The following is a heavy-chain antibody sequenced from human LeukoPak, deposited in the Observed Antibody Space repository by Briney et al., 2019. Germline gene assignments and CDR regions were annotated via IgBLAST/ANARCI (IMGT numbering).Heavy chain of an antibody. D-gene: IGHD3-16*02. CDR1: GYTFTSYD. CDR3: ARGHGDYVWGSHRPSRFDY. J-gene: IGHJ4*02. V-gene: IGHV1-8*01. CDR2: MNPNSGNT. Sequence: ASVKVSCKASGYTFTSYDINWVRQATGQGLEWMGWMNPNSGNTGYAQKFQGRVTMTRNTSISTAYMELSSLRSEDTAVYYCARGHGDYVWGSHRPSRFDYWGQGTLVTVSS.